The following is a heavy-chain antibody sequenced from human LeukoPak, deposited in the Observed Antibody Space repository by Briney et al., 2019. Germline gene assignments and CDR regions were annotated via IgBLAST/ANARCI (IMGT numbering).Heavy chain of an antibody. CDR2: IYYSGST. J-gene: IGHJ4*02. CDR1: GGSISTTSYY. V-gene: IGHV4-39*07. D-gene: IGHD6-25*01. CDR3: ARDSRSFDY. Sequence: SETLSLTCTVSGGSISTTSYYWGWIRQPPGKGLEWIGSIYYSGSTTYIPSLKSRATISQDTSKNQFSLKLTSVTAADTVVYYCARDSRSFDYWGQGTLFTVSS.